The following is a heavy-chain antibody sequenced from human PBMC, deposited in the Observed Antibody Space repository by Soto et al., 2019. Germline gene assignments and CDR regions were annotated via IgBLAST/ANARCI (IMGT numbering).Heavy chain of an antibody. D-gene: IGHD3-22*01. CDR3: ARDGTLYDSSAYYYLY. Sequence: QVQLVQSGAEVKKPGSSVKVSCKASGGTFSRYTITWVRQAPGQGLEWMGGITPRFGTPNYAQKFQGRVTITADESTSTAYMQLSSLRSEDTAMYYCARDGTLYDSSAYYYLYWGQGTLVTVSS. CDR2: ITPRFGTP. J-gene: IGHJ4*02. CDR1: GGTFSRYT. V-gene: IGHV1-69*01.